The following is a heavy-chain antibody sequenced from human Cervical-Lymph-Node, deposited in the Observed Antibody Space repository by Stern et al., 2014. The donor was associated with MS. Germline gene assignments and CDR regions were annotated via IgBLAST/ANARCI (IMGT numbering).Heavy chain of an antibody. CDR2: ISHDGSKK. D-gene: IGHD6-19*01. CDR3: AKDRGSGWSLDY. Sequence: VPLVESGGGVVQPGRSLRLSCAGSGFTFSTSGMPWVRQAPGTGLEWVALISHDGSKKYYVDSVKGRFTISRDNSKNTMYVHMNSLRDEDTAVYYCAKDRGSGWSLDYWGQGTLVIVSS. CDR1: GFTFSTSG. J-gene: IGHJ4*02. V-gene: IGHV3-30*18.